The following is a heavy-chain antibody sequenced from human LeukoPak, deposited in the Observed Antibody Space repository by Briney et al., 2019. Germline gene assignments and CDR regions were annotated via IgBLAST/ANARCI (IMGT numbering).Heavy chain of an antibody. V-gene: IGHV3-21*01. CDR3: ARDRQEWEVRDGSFDY. J-gene: IGHJ4*02. D-gene: IGHD1-26*01. CDR1: GFTFNTYS. Sequence: KAGGSLRLSCAASGFTFNTYSMNWVRQAPGKGLEWVSSISSRSSYIYYADSVKGRFTISRDNAKNSLYLQMNSLRAEDTAVYYCARDRQEWEVRDGSFDYWGQGTLVTVSS. CDR2: ISSRSSYI.